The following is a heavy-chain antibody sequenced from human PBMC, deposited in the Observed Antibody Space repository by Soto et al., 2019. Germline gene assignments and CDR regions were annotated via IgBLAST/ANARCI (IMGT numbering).Heavy chain of an antibody. Sequence: QVQLQESGPGLVKPSGTLSLTCAVSSGSISSSNWWSWVHQPPGKGLEWIGEIYHSGSTNYNPSLKSRVTISVDKSKNQFSLKLSSVTAADTAVYYCARQRFDFWSGSYYYYMDVWGKGTTVTVSS. CDR3: ARQRFDFWSGSYYYYMDV. J-gene: IGHJ6*03. V-gene: IGHV4-4*02. D-gene: IGHD3-3*01. CDR2: IYHSGST. CDR1: SGSISSSNW.